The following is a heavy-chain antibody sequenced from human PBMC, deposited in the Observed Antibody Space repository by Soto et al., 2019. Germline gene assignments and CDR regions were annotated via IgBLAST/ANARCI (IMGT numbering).Heavy chain of an antibody. J-gene: IGHJ5*02. CDR3: ASIEISYYYGSGSYRSQAWFDP. Sequence: ASVKVSCKASGGTFSSYTISWVRQAPGQGLEWMGRIIPILGIANYAQKFQGRVTITADKSTSTAYMELSSLRSEDTAVYYCASIEISYYYGSGSYRSQAWFDPWGQGTLVTVSS. D-gene: IGHD3-10*01. CDR1: GGTFSSYT. CDR2: IIPILGIA. V-gene: IGHV1-69*02.